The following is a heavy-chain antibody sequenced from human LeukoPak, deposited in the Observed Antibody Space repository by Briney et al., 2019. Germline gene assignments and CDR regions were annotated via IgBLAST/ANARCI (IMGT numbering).Heavy chain of an antibody. D-gene: IGHD2-2*01. J-gene: IGHJ4*02. V-gene: IGHV5-51*01. CDR3: AKIGRQYCSRSSCYALDY. CDR2: IYPGDSDT. CDR1: GYSFTSYW. Sequence: GESLKISCKGSGYSFTSYWIAWVRQMPGKGLEWMGIIYPGDSDTRYSPSFQGQVTISVDKSISTAYLQWSSLKASDTAIYYCAKIGRQYCSRSSCYALDYWGQGTQVTVSS.